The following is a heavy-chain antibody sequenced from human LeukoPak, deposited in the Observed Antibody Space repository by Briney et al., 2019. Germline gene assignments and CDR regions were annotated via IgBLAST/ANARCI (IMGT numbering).Heavy chain of an antibody. D-gene: IGHD3-10*01. Sequence: GGSLRLSCAASGFTFSSYWMSWVRQAPGKGLEWVANIKQDGSEKYYVDSVKGRFTISRDNAKNSLYLQMNSLRAEDTAVYYCARWGVRGVMDEYYFDYWGQGTLVTVSS. J-gene: IGHJ4*02. CDR1: GFTFSSYW. CDR3: ARWGVRGVMDEYYFDY. CDR2: IKQDGSEK. V-gene: IGHV3-7*01.